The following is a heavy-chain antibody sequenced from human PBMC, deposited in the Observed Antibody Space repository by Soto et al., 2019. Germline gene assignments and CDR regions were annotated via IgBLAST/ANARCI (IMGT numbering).Heavy chain of an antibody. CDR3: ARASIGYSHGPFDY. D-gene: IGHD5-18*01. Sequence: PSGTLSLTCAVSGHSISSDYYWGWIRQPPGKGLEWIGSIYHSGSTYYNPSLKSRVTISVDTSKNQFSLKLSSVTAADTAVYYSARASIGYSHGPFDYWGQGTLVTVYS. CDR2: IYHSGST. V-gene: IGHV4-38-2*01. CDR1: GHSISSDYY. J-gene: IGHJ4*02.